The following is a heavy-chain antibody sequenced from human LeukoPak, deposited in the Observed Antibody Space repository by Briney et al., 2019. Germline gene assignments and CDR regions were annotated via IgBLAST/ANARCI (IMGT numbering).Heavy chain of an antibody. D-gene: IGHD1-26*01. J-gene: IGHJ4*02. CDR2: INPNIGGT. Sequence: GASVKVSCKASGYTFTGYYMHWVRQAPGQGLEWMGWINPNIGGTNYAQKFQGRVTMTRDTSISTAHMELSRLRSDDTAVYYCARDVSYPEYFDSWGQGTLVTVSS. CDR3: ARDVSYPEYFDS. CDR1: GYTFTGYY. V-gene: IGHV1-2*02.